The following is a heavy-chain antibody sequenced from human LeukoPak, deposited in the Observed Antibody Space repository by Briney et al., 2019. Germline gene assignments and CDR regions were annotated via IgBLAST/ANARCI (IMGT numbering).Heavy chain of an antibody. J-gene: IGHJ4*02. CDR1: GFTFSSYA. V-gene: IGHV3-64*01. CDR3: AKSITILGVVPFDY. Sequence: GGSLRLSCAASGFTFSSYAMHWVRQAPGKGLEYVSAVSSNGGSTYYANSVKGRFTISRDNSKNTLYLQMGSLRAEDMAVYYCAKSITILGVVPFDYWGQGTLVTVSS. CDR2: VSSNGGST. D-gene: IGHD3-3*01.